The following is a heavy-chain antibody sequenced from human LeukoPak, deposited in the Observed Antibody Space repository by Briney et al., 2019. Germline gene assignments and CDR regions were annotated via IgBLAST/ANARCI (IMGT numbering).Heavy chain of an antibody. CDR3: ARGHSSGWYVFDY. D-gene: IGHD6-19*01. CDR1: GFTFSSYS. CDR2: ISSSSSYI. V-gene: IGHV3-21*01. Sequence: GGSLRLSCAASGFTFSSYSMNWVRQAPGKGLEWVSSISSSSSYIYYADSVKGRFTISRDNVKNSLYLQMNSLRAEDTAVYYCARGHSSGWYVFDYWGQGTLVTVSS. J-gene: IGHJ4*02.